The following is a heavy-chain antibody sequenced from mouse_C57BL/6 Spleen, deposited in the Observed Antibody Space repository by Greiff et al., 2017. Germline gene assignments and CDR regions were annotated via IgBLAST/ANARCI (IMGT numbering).Heavy chain of an antibody. Sequence: LQESGAELVKPGASVKISCKASGYAFSSYWMNWVKQRPGKGLEWIGQIYPGDGDTNYNGKFKGKATLTADKSSSTAYMQLSSLTSEDSAVYFCAGSEYNGSIHFDYWGQGTTLTVYS. V-gene: IGHV1-80*01. J-gene: IGHJ2*01. CDR2: IYPGDGDT. CDR3: AGSEYNGSIHFDY. CDR1: GYAFSSYW. D-gene: IGHD1-1*01.